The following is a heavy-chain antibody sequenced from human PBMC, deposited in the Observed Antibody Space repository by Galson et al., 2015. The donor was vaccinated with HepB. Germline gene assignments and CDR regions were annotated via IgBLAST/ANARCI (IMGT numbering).Heavy chain of an antibody. CDR1: GFTFSGSG. CDR3: ARDPGGEYFDC. Sequence: SLRLSCAASGFTFSGSGIHWVRLASGKGLEWVACISSSSSYIYYADSVKGRFTISRDNAKNSLYLQMNSLRAEDTAVYYCARDPGGEYFDCWGQGTLVTVSS. J-gene: IGHJ4*02. CDR2: ISSSSSYI. D-gene: IGHD6-25*01. V-gene: IGHV3-21*01.